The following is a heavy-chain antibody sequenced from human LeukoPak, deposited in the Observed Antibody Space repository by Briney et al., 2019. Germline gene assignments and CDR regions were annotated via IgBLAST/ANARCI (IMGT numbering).Heavy chain of an antibody. D-gene: IGHD2-8*01. Sequence: GGSLRLSCAASGFTFDDYAMHWVRQAPGKGLEWVSGISWNSGSIGYADSVKGRFTISRDNAKNSLYLQMNSLRAEDTALYYCARGPTNGQAFDYWGQGTLVSVSS. CDR3: ARGPTNGQAFDY. J-gene: IGHJ4*02. V-gene: IGHV3-9*01. CDR2: ISWNSGSI. CDR1: GFTFDDYA.